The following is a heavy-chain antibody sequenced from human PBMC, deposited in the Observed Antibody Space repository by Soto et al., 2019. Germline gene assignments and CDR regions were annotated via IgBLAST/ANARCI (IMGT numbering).Heavy chain of an antibody. CDR3: ARGARNYYYFDC. Sequence: EVQLVESGGGLVEPGGSLRLSCVASGFTFSNYWIHWVRQAPGKGLVWVSRINGDGSSTNYADSVKGQFTISRDNAKNTVYLQMNSLRVEVTAVYYCARGARNYYYFDCWGQGTLVTVSS. CDR2: INGDGSST. D-gene: IGHD1-7*01. CDR1: GFTFSNYW. J-gene: IGHJ4*02. V-gene: IGHV3-74*01.